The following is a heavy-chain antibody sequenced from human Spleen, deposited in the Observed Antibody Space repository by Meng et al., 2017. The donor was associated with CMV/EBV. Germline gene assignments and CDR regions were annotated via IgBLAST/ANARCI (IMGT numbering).Heavy chain of an antibody. CDR3: AKAGDEWELLWFDP. J-gene: IGHJ5*02. CDR1: GFTFSSYS. Sequence: GGSLRLSCAASGFTFSSYSMNWVRQAPGKGLEWVSSISSSSSYIYYADSVKGRFIISRDNSKNALYLQMNSLRVEDTAVYYCAKAGDEWELLWFDPWGQGTPVTVSS. D-gene: IGHD1-26*01. V-gene: IGHV3-21*04. CDR2: ISSSSSYI.